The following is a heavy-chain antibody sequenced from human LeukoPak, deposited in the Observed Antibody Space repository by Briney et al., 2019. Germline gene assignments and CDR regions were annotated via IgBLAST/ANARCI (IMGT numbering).Heavy chain of an antibody. CDR3: ARVTMIVVVNWFDP. V-gene: IGHV4-34*01. D-gene: IGHD3-22*01. Sequence: SETLTLTCAVYGGSFSGYYWSWIRQPPGKGLEWIGEINHSGSTNYNPSLKSRVTISVDTSKNQFSLKLSSVTAADTAVYYCARVTMIVVVNWFDPWGQGTLVTVSS. J-gene: IGHJ5*02. CDR2: INHSGST. CDR1: GGSFSGYY.